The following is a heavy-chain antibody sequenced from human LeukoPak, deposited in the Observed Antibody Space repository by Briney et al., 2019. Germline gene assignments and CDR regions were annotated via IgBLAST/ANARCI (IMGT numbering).Heavy chain of an antibody. V-gene: IGHV3-23*01. Sequence: GGSLRLSCAASGFTFSSYGMSWVRQAPGKGLEWVSTTTGSGSHTYYADSVKGRFTISRDNSKNTLYLQMNSLRAEDTAIYYCAKPGYVTSGWFDFWGQGTLVTVSS. CDR2: TTGSGSHT. J-gene: IGHJ4*02. D-gene: IGHD6-19*01. CDR1: GFTFSSYG. CDR3: AKPGYVTSGWFDF.